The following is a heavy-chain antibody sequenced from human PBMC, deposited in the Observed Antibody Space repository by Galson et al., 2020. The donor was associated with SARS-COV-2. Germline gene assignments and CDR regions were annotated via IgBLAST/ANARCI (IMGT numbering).Heavy chain of an antibody. CDR3: VAPGTGSDYGSLGY. CDR2: IYNDGSNK. CDR1: GFTFSSYA. Sequence: GGSLRLSCAASGFTFSSYAMHWVRQAPGKGLEWVADIYNDGSNKYYADSVKGRFTISRDNSKNTLLLQMSGLRAEDTAVYYCVAPGTGSDYGSLGYLGQGAMVAVSS. J-gene: IGHJ4*02. V-gene: IGHV3-30-3*01. D-gene: IGHD3-16*01.